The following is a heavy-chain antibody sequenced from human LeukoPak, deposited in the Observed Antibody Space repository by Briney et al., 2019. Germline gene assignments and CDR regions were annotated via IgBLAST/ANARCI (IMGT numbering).Heavy chain of an antibody. Sequence: GGSLRLSCAASGVIDNTNHMSWVRQAPGKGLEWVSIINNGDTTYYADSVKGRFTISRDNSKDTLSLQMNSLRAEDTAVYYCTRSTAWSRWDYWGPGTLVTVSS. V-gene: IGHV3-66*01. CDR2: INNGDTT. D-gene: IGHD1-1*01. J-gene: IGHJ4*02. CDR1: GVIDNTNH. CDR3: TRSTAWSRWDY.